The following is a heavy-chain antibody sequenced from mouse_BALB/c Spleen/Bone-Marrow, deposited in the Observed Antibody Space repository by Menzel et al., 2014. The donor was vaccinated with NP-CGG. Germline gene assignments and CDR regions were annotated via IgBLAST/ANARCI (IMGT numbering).Heavy chain of an antibody. CDR1: GFTFSSYS. CDR2: ITIGGAGT. V-gene: IGHV5-12-2*01. J-gene: IGHJ2*01. Sequence: EVHLVESGGGIVQPGGSLKLSCAASGFTFSSYSMSWVRQTPDRRLEWVAYITIGGAGTCYADTVKGRFTISRDNAKNTLYLQMSSLKSEDTAMYYCTRHGGGPDYFDYWGHGTTLTVSS. CDR3: TRHGGGPDYFDY.